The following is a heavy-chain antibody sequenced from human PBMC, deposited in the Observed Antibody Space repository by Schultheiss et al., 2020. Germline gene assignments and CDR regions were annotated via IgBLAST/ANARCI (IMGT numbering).Heavy chain of an antibody. Sequence: SVKVSCKASGGTFSNYVISWVRQAPGQGLEWMGGIIPIFGTANYAQKFQGRVTITADESTSTAYMELSSLRSEDTAMFYCASYSGSYGAVGYWGQGNLGTVSS. V-gene: IGHV1-69*13. CDR2: IIPIFGTA. CDR3: ASYSGSYGAVGY. CDR1: GGTFSNYV. J-gene: IGHJ4*02. D-gene: IGHD1-26*01.